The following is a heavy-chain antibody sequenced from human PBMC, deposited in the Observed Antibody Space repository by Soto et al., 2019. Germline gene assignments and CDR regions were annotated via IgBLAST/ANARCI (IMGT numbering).Heavy chain of an antibody. CDR3: AHRVLRTVFGLVTTTAIYFDF. CDR2: IYWDDDK. D-gene: IGHD3-3*01. Sequence: QITLNESGPPVVRPTETLTLTCRFSGFSLTTSGVGVGWIRQSPGKAPEWLALIYWDDDKRYSASLKSRLTIIKDTSKIQVVLTVSDLDPTDTATYYCAHRVLRTVFGLVTTTAIYFDFWGQGAPVAVSS. CDR1: GFSLTTSGVG. V-gene: IGHV2-5*02. J-gene: IGHJ4*02.